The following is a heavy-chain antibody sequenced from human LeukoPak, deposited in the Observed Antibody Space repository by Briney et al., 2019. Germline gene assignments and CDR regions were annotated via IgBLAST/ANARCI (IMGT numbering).Heavy chain of an antibody. V-gene: IGHV1-69*05. CDR3: ARPLRSGYYYNAFDI. CDR2: IIPIFGTA. Sequence: SVKVSCKASGGTFSSYAISWVRQGPGQGLERMGGIIPIFGTANYAQKFQGRVTITTDDSTSTAYMELSSLRSEATAVYYCARPLRSGYYYNAFDIWGQGTMVTVSS. CDR1: GGTFSSYA. J-gene: IGHJ3*02. D-gene: IGHD3-22*01.